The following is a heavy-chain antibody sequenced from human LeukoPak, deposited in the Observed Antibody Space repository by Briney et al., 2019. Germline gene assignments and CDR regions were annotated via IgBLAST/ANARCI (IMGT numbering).Heavy chain of an antibody. CDR3: ARDAPSGSYNS. CDR1: GFTFSGYG. D-gene: IGHD1-26*01. V-gene: IGHV3-23*01. Sequence: AGGSLRLSCAASGFTFSGYGMSWVRQAPGKGLEWVSAISGSGGSTYYADSVKGRFTISRDNAKNSLYLQMNSLRAEDTAVYYCARDAPSGSYNSWGQGTLVTVSS. CDR2: ISGSGGST. J-gene: IGHJ4*02.